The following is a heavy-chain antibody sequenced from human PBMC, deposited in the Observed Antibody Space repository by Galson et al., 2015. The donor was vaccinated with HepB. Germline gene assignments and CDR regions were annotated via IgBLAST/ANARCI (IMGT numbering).Heavy chain of an antibody. V-gene: IGHV3-73*01. Sequence: SLRLSCAASGFTFSGSAMHWVRQTSGKGLEWVGRIRSKANSYATAYAASVKGRFTISRDDTKNTAYLQMNSLKTEDTAVYYCTRRGSSSWADYWGQGTLVTVSS. J-gene: IGHJ4*02. CDR1: GFTFSGSA. D-gene: IGHD6-13*01. CDR2: IRSKANSYAT. CDR3: TRRGSSSWADY.